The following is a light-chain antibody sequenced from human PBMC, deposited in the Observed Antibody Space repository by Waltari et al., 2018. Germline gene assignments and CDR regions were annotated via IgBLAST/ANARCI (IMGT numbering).Light chain of an antibody. CDR3: LQYNSNPLT. CDR1: QGISSY. Sequence: DIQMTQSPSSLSASAGDRVTITCRASQGISSYLNWYQQKPGKAPKRLIYAASSLESGVPSRLSGSGSGTDFTLTISSLQPEDFATYYCLQYNSNPLTFGGGTKVEIK. J-gene: IGKJ4*01. CDR2: AAS. V-gene: IGKV1-17*01.